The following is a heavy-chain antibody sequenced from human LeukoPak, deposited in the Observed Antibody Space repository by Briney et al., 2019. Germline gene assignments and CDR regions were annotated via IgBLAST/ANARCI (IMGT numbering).Heavy chain of an antibody. CDR2: IHTSGST. CDR3: ARTKPSDSSGYYSPSDY. D-gene: IGHD3-22*01. J-gene: IGHJ4*02. Sequence: SETLSLTCTVSGGSISSGSYYWSWIRQPAGKGLEWIGRIHTSGSTNYKSSLKSRVTISVDTSKNQFSLKLSSVTAADTAVYYCARTKPSDSSGYYSPSDYWGQGTLVTVSS. V-gene: IGHV4-61*02. CDR1: GGSISSGSYY.